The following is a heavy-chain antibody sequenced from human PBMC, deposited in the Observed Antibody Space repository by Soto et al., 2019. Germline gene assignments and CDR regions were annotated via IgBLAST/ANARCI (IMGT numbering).Heavy chain of an antibody. CDR2: ISYDGTNK. V-gene: IGHV3-30*18. D-gene: IGHD4-17*01. Sequence: QVQLVESGGGEVQPGRSLTISCAASGFTFSTYGMHWVRQTPGKGVEWVAVISYDGTNKFYSDSVKGRFTISRDNFKNTLTLQMNSLRADDTAVYSCAKGLQSYGDYDYYCYGMDVWGIGTRVTVSS. CDR1: GFTFSTYG. J-gene: IGHJ6*04. CDR3: AKGLQSYGDYDYYCYGMDV.